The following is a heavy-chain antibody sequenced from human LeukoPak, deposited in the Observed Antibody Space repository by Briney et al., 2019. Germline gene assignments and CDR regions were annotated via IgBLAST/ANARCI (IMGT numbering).Heavy chain of an antibody. CDR3: ARDSYDFWSGPHWYFDL. CDR1: GGSISSSSYY. Sequence: SETLSLTCTVSGGSISSSSYYWSWIRQPAGKGLEWIGRIYTSGSTNYNPSLKSRVTISVDTSKNQFSLKLSSVTAADTAVYYCARDSYDFWSGPHWYFDLWGRGTLVTVSS. CDR2: IYTSGST. D-gene: IGHD3-3*01. V-gene: IGHV4-61*02. J-gene: IGHJ2*01.